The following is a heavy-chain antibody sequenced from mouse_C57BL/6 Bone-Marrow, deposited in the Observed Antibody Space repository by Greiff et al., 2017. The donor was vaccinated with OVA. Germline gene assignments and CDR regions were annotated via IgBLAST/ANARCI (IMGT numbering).Heavy chain of an antibody. Sequence: QVQLKQSGPELVKPGASVKISCKASGYAFSSSWMNWVKQRPGKGLEWIGRIYPGDGDTNYNGKFKGKATLTADKSSSTAYMQLSSLTSEDSAVYFCARGGDYYGSLHYFDYWGQGTTLTVSS. CDR2: IYPGDGDT. D-gene: IGHD1-1*01. CDR3: ARGGDYYGSLHYFDY. J-gene: IGHJ2*01. V-gene: IGHV1-82*01. CDR1: GYAFSSSW.